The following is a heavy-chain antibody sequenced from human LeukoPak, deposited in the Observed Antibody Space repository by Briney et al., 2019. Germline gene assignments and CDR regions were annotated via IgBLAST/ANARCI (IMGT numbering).Heavy chain of an antibody. CDR1: GYTFNGYY. D-gene: IGHD5-12*01. CDR2: INPNSGGT. CDR3: ARDVADIVATIAFDI. J-gene: IGHJ3*02. Sequence: GASVKVSCKASGYTFNGYYIHWVRQAPGQGLEWMGWINPNSGGTNYAQKFQGRVTMTRDTSISTAYMELSRLRSDDTAVYYCARDVADIVATIAFDIWGQGTMVTVSS. V-gene: IGHV1-2*02.